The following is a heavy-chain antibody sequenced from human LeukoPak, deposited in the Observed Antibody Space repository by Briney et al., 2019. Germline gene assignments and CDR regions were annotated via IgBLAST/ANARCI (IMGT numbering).Heavy chain of an antibody. D-gene: IGHD2-2*01. CDR2: ILSDGSSA. J-gene: IGHJ5*02. CDR3: VRGYCAVTSCYFSSSYNWFDP. Sequence: GGSLTLSCAGSGFTFSNYWMHWVRQTPGKGLVWVSRILSDGSSANYADSVKGRFTISRDNAKNTLYLQMNSLRAEDTAVYYCVRGYCAVTSCYFSSSYNWFDPWGQGTLVTVSS. V-gene: IGHV3-74*01. CDR1: GFTFSNYW.